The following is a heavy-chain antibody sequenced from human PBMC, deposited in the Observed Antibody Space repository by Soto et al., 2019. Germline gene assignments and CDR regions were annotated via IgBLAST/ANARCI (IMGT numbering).Heavy chain of an antibody. CDR1: GGTFSSYA. V-gene: IGHV1-69*01. D-gene: IGHD6-19*01. CDR3: AAVAGDLGSYYYYYGMDV. Sequence: QVQLVQSGAEVKKPGSSVKVSCKASGGTFSSYAISWVRQAPGQGLEWMGGIIPIFGTANYAQKFQGRVTITADESTSTAYMELSSLRSEDTAVYYCAAVAGDLGSYYYYYGMDVWGQGTTVTVSS. CDR2: IIPIFGTA. J-gene: IGHJ6*02.